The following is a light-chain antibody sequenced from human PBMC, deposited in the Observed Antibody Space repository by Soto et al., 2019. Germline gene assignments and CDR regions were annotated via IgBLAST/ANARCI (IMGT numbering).Light chain of an antibody. J-gene: IGKJ4*01. Sequence: DIQMTQSPSSLSASVGDRVTIACQSSRDVSRNLNWFQQKPGEAPKLLIYDASNLERGVPSRFSASGSGTDFTFTISSLQTEDVATYYCQQYNSMLSFGGGTEIELK. CDR1: RDVSRN. V-gene: IGKV1-33*01. CDR2: DAS. CDR3: QQYNSMLS.